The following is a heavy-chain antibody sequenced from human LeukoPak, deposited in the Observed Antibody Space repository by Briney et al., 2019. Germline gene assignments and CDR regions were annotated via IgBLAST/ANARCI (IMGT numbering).Heavy chain of an antibody. J-gene: IGHJ5*02. D-gene: IGHD6-19*01. CDR2: ISGFNGYT. Sequence: ASVKVSCKASDYTFTSYGITWVRQAPGQGLEWMGWISGFNGYTNYPQKLQGRVTMTTDTSTSTAYMELRSLRSDDTAVYYCARDTGYSSGWYWFDPWGQGTLVTVSS. V-gene: IGHV1-18*01. CDR3: ARDTGYSSGWYWFDP. CDR1: DYTFTSYG.